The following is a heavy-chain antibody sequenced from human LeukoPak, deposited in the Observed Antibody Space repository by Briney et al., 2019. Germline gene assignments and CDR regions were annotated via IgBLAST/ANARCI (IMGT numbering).Heavy chain of an antibody. Sequence: SETLSLTCTISGGSVSDYYWSWIRQSPGKGLEWIGYIYHTGSTSYSPSLKSRVTISADTSQNQFSLKLSSVTAADTAVYYCARLSYDLLTFDYWGQGTLVTVSS. CDR2: IYHTGST. CDR1: GGSVSDYY. CDR3: ARLSYDLLTFDY. D-gene: IGHD3-9*01. V-gene: IGHV4-59*02. J-gene: IGHJ4*02.